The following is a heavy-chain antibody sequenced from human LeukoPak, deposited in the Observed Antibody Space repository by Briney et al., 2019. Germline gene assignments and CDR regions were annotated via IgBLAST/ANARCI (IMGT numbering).Heavy chain of an antibody. J-gene: IGHJ6*02. Sequence: SETLSLTCAVYGGSFSGYYWSWIRQPPGKGLEWIGEINHSGSTNYNPSLKSRVTISVDTSKNQFSLKLSSVTAADTAVYYCARSSGSYSDYYYYGMDVWGHGTTVTVSS. V-gene: IGHV4-34*01. CDR2: INHSGST. D-gene: IGHD1-26*01. CDR3: ARSSGSYSDYYYYGMDV. CDR1: GGSFSGYY.